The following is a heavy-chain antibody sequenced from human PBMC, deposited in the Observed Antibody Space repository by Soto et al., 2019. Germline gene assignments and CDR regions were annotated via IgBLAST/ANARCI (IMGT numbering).Heavy chain of an antibody. CDR3: ARVGFGITIFGMVPVDAFDI. D-gene: IGHD3-3*01. Sequence: SVKVSCKASGGTFSSYTISWVRQAPGQGLEWMGRIIPILGITNYAQKFQGRVTMTTDTSTSTAYMELRSLRSDDTAVYYCARVGFGITIFGMVPVDAFDIWGQGTMVTVSS. J-gene: IGHJ3*02. CDR2: IIPILGIT. CDR1: GGTFSSYT. V-gene: IGHV1-69*02.